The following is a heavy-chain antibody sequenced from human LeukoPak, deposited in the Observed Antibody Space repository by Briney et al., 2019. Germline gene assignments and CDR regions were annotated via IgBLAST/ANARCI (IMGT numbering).Heavy chain of an antibody. D-gene: IGHD2-2*01. V-gene: IGHV3-30*04. Sequence: GGSLRLSCAASGFTFSSYAMHWVRQAPGKGLEWVAVISYDGSNKYYADSVKGRFTISRDNSKNTLYLQMNSLRAEDTAVYYCARAGCRSTSCYVWGNWFDPWGQGTLVTVSS. CDR1: GFTFSSYA. J-gene: IGHJ5*02. CDR3: ARAGCRSTSCYVWGNWFDP. CDR2: ISYDGSNK.